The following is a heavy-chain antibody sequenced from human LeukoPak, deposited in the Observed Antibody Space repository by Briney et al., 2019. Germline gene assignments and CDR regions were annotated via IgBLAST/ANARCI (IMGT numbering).Heavy chain of an antibody. D-gene: IGHD3-22*01. CDR3: ARHGIYDSSGYYEAESNYFDY. J-gene: IGHJ4*02. CDR2: IYYSGST. Sequence: SETLSLTCTVSGGSISSYYWSWIRQPPGKGLEWIGYIYYSGSTNYNPSLKSRVTISVDTSKNQFSLKLSSVTAADTAVYYCARHGIYDSSGYYEAESNYFDYWGQGTLVTVSS. CDR1: GGSISSYY. V-gene: IGHV4-59*08.